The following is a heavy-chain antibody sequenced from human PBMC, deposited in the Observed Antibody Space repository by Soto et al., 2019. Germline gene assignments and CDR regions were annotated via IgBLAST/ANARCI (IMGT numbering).Heavy chain of an antibody. CDR2: IWYDGSNK. CDR3: ARDNLWFGELNWQCDY. J-gene: IGHJ4*02. Sequence: QVQLVESGGGVVQPGRSLRLSCAASGFTFSSYGMHWVRQAPGKGLEWVAVIWYDGSNKYYADSVKGRFTISRDNSKNTLYLQMNSLRAEDTAVYYCARDNLWFGELNWQCDYWGQGTLVTVSS. CDR1: GFTFSSYG. D-gene: IGHD3-10*01. V-gene: IGHV3-33*01.